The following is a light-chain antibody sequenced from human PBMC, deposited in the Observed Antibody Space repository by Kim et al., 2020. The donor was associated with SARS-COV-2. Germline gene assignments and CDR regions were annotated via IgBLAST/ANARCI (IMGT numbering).Light chain of an antibody. CDR2: EDN. CDR3: QSYDSSNPWV. V-gene: IGLV6-57*01. CDR1: SGSIAINY. Sequence: NFMLTQPHSVSESPGKTVTISCTRSSGSIAINYVQWYQQRPVSSPTTVIYEDNQRPSGVPDRFSGSIDSSSNSASLTISGLKTEDEADYYCQSYDSSNPWVFGGGTQLTVL. J-gene: IGLJ3*02.